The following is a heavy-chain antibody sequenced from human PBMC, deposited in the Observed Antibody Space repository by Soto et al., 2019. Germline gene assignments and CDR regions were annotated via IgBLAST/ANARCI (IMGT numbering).Heavy chain of an antibody. CDR1: GFTFSNYA. J-gene: IGHJ4*02. D-gene: IGHD2-2*01. CDR3: ANVGHQLREFDY. V-gene: IGHV3-23*01. Sequence: GGSLRLSCAASGFTFSNYAMSWVRQAPGKGLEWVSTISGSGGSTYYADSVKGRFTISRDNSKNTLFLQINSLRAEDTAVYYCANVGHQLREFDYWGQGTLVTVSS. CDR2: ISGSGGST.